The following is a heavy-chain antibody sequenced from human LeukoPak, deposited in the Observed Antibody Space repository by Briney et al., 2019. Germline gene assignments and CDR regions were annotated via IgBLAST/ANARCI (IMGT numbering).Heavy chain of an antibody. V-gene: IGHV3-64D*06. D-gene: IGHD3-10*01. CDR2: ISSNGGST. J-gene: IGHJ4*02. CDR3: VKRPYGPGSYSFDY. CDR1: GFTFSSYA. Sequence: GGSLRLSCSASGFTFSSYAMHWVRQAPGKGLEYVSAISSNGGSTYYADSVKGRFTISRDNSKNTLYLQMSSLRAEDTAVYYCVKRPYGPGSYSFDYWGQGTLVTVSS.